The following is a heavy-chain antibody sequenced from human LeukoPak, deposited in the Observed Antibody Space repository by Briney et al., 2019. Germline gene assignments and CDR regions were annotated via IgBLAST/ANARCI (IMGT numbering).Heavy chain of an antibody. CDR2: IYYSGST. Sequence: SETLSLTCTVSGGSISSSSYYWGWIRQPPGKGLEWIGSIYYSGSTYYNPSLKSRVTISVDTSKNQFSLKLSSVTAADTAVYYCARLNCSSTSCHYYYYYYYMDVWGKGTTVTVSS. CDR1: GGSISSSSYY. CDR3: ARLNCSSTSCHYYYYYYYMDV. V-gene: IGHV4-39*01. D-gene: IGHD2-2*01. J-gene: IGHJ6*03.